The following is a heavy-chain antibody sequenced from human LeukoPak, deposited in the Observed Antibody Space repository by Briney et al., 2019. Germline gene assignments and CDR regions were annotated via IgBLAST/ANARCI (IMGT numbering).Heavy chain of an antibody. D-gene: IGHD3-10*01. Sequence: GGSLRLSCAASGFTFNDYWMTWVRQAPGKGLEWVAHIKQDGSERYYGDSVKGRFTISRDNAKNLVYLQMNSLGAEGTALYYCARGLWFGELPPIWGQGTMVTVSS. CDR3: ARGLWFGELPPI. CDR1: GFTFNDYW. J-gene: IGHJ3*02. V-gene: IGHV3-7*01. CDR2: IKQDGSER.